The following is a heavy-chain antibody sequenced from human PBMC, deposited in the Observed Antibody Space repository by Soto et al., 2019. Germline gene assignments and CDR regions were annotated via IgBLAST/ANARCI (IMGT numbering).Heavy chain of an antibody. CDR1: GGTFSSYA. CDR2: INPNSGGT. J-gene: IGHJ3*02. CDR3: ARARYAHGAFDI. Sequence: ASVKVSCKASGGTFSSYAISWVRQAPGQGLEWMGWINPNSGGTNYAQKFQGWVTMTRDTSISTAYMELSRLRSDDTAVYYCARARYAHGAFDIWGQGTMVTVSS. D-gene: IGHD1-1*01. V-gene: IGHV1-2*04.